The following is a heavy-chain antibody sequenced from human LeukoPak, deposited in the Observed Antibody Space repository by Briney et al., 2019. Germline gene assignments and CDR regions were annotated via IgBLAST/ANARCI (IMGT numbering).Heavy chain of an antibody. V-gene: IGHV4-59*01. D-gene: IGHD3-22*01. CDR2: IYYSGST. J-gene: IGHJ3*02. CDR1: GGSISSYY. Sequence: NPSETLSLTCTVSGGSISSYYWSWIRQPPGKGLEWIGYIYYSGSTNYNPSLKSRVTISVDTSKNQFSLKLSSVTAADTAVYYCATIPAYYYDSSGSVNVAFDIWGQGTMVTVSS. CDR3: ATIPAYYYDSSGSVNVAFDI.